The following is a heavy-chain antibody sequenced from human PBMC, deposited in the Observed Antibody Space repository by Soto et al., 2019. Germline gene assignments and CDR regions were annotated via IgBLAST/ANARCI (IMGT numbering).Heavy chain of an antibody. V-gene: IGHV3-23*01. CDR2: ISGSGGST. CDR3: ASRPMVRGAPFDY. Sequence: EVQLLESGGGLVQPGGSLRLSCAASGFTFSSYAVSWVRQAPGKGLEWVSAISGSGGSTYYADSVKGRFTISRDNSKNTLYLQINSLRAEDTAVYYCASRPMVRGAPFDYWGQGTLVTVSS. CDR1: GFTFSSYA. D-gene: IGHD3-10*01. J-gene: IGHJ4*02.